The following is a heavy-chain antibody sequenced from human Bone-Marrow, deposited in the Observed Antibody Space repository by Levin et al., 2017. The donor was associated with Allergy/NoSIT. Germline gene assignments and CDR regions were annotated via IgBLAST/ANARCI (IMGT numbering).Heavy chain of an antibody. V-gene: IGHV3-30-3*01. CDR2: TSYDGSSK. J-gene: IGHJ4*02. D-gene: IGHD1-26*01. CDR1: GFTFGFYA. Sequence: GESLKISCAASGFTFGFYAMHWVRQAPGKGLEWVAVTSYDGSSKYFADSIKGRFTISRDNSKNTLFLQMNSLRPDDTAVYYCARGLEWELLDYWGQGTLVTVSS. CDR3: ARGLEWELLDY.